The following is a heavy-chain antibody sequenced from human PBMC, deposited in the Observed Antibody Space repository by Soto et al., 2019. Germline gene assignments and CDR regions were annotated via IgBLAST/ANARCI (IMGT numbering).Heavy chain of an antibody. CDR1: GFTFTGYA. CDR3: ARDLDRSSWYSIEAGTFDY. Sequence: GGSLSLSCAASGFTFTGYAMSWDRQAPGKGLEWVSAVSGSGVSKYYADSVKGRFAISRDNSKNTLYLHMNRLRAEDTAVYYCARDLDRSSWYSIEAGTFDYWGQGTLVTVSS. D-gene: IGHD6-13*01. J-gene: IGHJ4*02. CDR2: VSGSGVSK. V-gene: IGHV3-23*01.